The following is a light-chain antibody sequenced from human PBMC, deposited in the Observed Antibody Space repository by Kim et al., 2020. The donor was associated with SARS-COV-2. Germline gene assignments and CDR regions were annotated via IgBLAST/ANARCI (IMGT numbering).Light chain of an antibody. CDR3: SSHTSSSTWV. Sequence: QSVLTQSASVSGSPGQSITISCTGTSGDVGGYSYVSWYQHHPGKAPKLMIYDVSKRPSGVSNRFSGSKSGNTASLTISGLQAEDEADYYCSSHTSSSTWVFGGGTQLTVL. CDR1: SGDVGGYSY. CDR2: DVS. J-gene: IGLJ3*02. V-gene: IGLV2-14*03.